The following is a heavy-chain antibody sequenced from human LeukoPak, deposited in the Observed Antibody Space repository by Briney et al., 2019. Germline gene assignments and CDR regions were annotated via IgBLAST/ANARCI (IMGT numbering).Heavy chain of an antibody. CDR2: FDPEDGET. V-gene: IGHV1-24*01. Sequence: ASVKVSCKVSGYTLTELSIHWVRQAPGKGLEWMGGFDPEDGETIYAQKFQGRVTMTEDTSTDTAYMELSSLRSEDTAVYYCATDYRSGSYFWFDPWGQGTLVTVSS. J-gene: IGHJ5*02. D-gene: IGHD3-10*01. CDR3: ATDYRSGSYFWFDP. CDR1: GYTLTELS.